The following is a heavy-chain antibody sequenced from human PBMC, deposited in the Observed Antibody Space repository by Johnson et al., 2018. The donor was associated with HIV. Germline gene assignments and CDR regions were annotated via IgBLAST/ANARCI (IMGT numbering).Heavy chain of an antibody. D-gene: IGHD6-13*01. CDR2: TRNKANSYTT. Sequence: VQLVESGGGVVQPGRSLRLSCAASGFTFSTYPMHWVRQAPGKGLEWVGRTRNKANSYTTEYAASVKGRVTISRDESKKSLYRQMNSLKTEDTAVYYCARVGQQSNAFDIWGQGTMVTVSS. J-gene: IGHJ3*02. V-gene: IGHV3-72*01. CDR1: GFTFSTYP. CDR3: ARVGQQSNAFDI.